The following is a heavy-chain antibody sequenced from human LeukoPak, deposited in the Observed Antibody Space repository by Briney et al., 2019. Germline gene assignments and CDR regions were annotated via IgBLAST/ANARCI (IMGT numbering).Heavy chain of an antibody. Sequence: GGSLRLPCAASGFTFSSHAMHWVRQAPGKGLEWVAVISYDGSNKYYADSVKGRFTISRDNSKNTLYLQMNSLRAEDTAVYYCAKDLRASSGYYFGTFDYWGQGTLVTVSS. D-gene: IGHD3-22*01. CDR3: AKDLRASSGYYFGTFDY. J-gene: IGHJ4*02. V-gene: IGHV3-30*04. CDR1: GFTFSSHA. CDR2: ISYDGSNK.